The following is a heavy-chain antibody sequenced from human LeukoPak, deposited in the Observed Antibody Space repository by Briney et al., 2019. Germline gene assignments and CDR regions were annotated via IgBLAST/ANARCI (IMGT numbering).Heavy chain of an antibody. D-gene: IGHD3-10*01. CDR1: GGSMSSYY. V-gene: IGHV4-4*07. J-gene: IGHJ3*02. CDR3: ARQVLWSADAFEI. Sequence: SETLSLTCNVSGGSMSSYYWSWIRQPAGKGLEWIGRIYTSGSTSYNPSLESRVTMSVDTSKNQFSLKLSSVTAADTAVYYCARQVLWSADAFEIWGQGTMVSVSS. CDR2: IYTSGST.